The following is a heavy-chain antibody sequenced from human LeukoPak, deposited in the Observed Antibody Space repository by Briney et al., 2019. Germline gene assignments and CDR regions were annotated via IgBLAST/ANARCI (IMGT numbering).Heavy chain of an antibody. V-gene: IGHV1-2*06. CDR1: GYTFSGYY. Sequence: ASVKVSCKTSGYTFSGYYIHWVRQAPVQGLEWLGRIDPKSGGTGFAHNFQGRVTMTTDTSISTVYMDLSSLRSDDTAVYYCARDSRVSADYWGQGTLVTVSS. CDR3: ARDSRVSADY. CDR2: IDPKSGGT. J-gene: IGHJ4*02. D-gene: IGHD2-8*01.